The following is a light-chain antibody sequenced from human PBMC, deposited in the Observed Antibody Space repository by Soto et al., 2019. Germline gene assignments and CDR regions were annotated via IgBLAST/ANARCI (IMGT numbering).Light chain of an antibody. CDR1: QSISNW. J-gene: IGKJ1*01. V-gene: IGKV1-5*03. CDR2: QAS. CDR3: QQYNTYMT. Sequence: DIQMTQSPSTLSASVGDRVTITCRASQSISNWLAWYQQKPGIAPKLLIYQASSLESGVPSRFSGSGAGTDLTLTLSSLQPYHFATYYCQQYNTYMTFGQGTKLEIK.